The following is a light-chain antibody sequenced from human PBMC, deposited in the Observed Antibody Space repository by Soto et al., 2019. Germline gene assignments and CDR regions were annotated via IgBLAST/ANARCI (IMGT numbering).Light chain of an antibody. Sequence: DIVMTQSPDSLAVSLGERATMNCKSSQSVLYSSNNKNYLAWYQQKPGQPPKLLIYWASTRESGVPDRFSGSGSGKDFTLTISSLQAEDGAVYYCQQYYTTPWTFGQGTKVEIK. J-gene: IGKJ1*01. V-gene: IGKV4-1*01. CDR1: QSVLYSSNNKNY. CDR2: WAS. CDR3: QQYYTTPWT.